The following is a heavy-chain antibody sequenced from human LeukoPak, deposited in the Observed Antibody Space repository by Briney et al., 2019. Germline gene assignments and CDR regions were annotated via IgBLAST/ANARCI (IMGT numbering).Heavy chain of an antibody. CDR3: ARHYSSTYAFDI. D-gene: IGHD6-13*01. CDR1: GFTFSSYS. CDR2: ISSSSSYI. V-gene: IGHV3-21*01. J-gene: IGHJ3*02. Sequence: KTGGSLRLSCAASGFTFSSYSMNWVRQAPGKGLEWVSSISSSSSYIYYADSVKGRFTISRDNAKNSLYLQMNSLRAEDTAVYYCARHYSSTYAFDIWGQGTMVTVSS.